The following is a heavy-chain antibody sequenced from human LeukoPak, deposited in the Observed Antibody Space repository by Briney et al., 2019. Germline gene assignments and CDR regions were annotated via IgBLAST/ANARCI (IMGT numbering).Heavy chain of an antibody. CDR3: ALRGVIIGSEFDY. CDR1: GGSISGYY. J-gene: IGHJ4*02. Sequence: PSETLSLTCTVSGGSISGYYWGWIRQPPGKGLEYIGFIFYSGTTNYNPSLKSRVTISVDTSKNQFSLKLSSVTAADTAVYYCALRGVIIGSEFDYWGQGTLVTVSS. V-gene: IGHV4-59*12. CDR2: IFYSGTT. D-gene: IGHD3-10*01.